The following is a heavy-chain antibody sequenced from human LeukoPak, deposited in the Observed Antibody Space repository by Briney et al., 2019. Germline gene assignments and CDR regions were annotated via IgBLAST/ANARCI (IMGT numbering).Heavy chain of an antibody. CDR2: ISYDGSNK. Sequence: PGRSLRLSCAASVFTFSSYAMHWVRQAPGKGLEWVVVISYDGSNKYYADSVKGRFTISRDNSKNTLYLQMNSLRAEDTAVYYCARDPVIDTVTTANYWGQGTLVTVSS. J-gene: IGHJ4*02. D-gene: IGHD4-17*01. CDR1: VFTFSSYA. CDR3: ARDPVIDTVTTANY. V-gene: IGHV3-30-3*01.